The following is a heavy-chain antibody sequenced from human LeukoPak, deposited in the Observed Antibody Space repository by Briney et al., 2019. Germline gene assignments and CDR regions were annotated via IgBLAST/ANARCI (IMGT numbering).Heavy chain of an antibody. D-gene: IGHD3-22*01. CDR3: AREGVPTYYYDSSGYEGSYYFDY. CDR2: IYYSGST. J-gene: IGHJ4*02. CDR1: GGSISSSSYS. V-gene: IGHV4-39*07. Sequence: SETLSFTGTVPGGSISSSSYSWCWIRQPPGKGQEWIWRIYYSGSTYYTPSLKSRVTISVDTSKNQFSLKLSSMTAADTAVYYCAREGVPTYYYDSSGYEGSYYFDYWGQGTLVTVSS.